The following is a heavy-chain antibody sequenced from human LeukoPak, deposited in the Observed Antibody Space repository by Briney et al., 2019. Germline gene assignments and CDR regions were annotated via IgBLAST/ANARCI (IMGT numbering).Heavy chain of an antibody. CDR1: GFTFITYG. D-gene: IGHD2-15*01. V-gene: IGHV3-23*01. CDR3: AKDLIGWSFDY. CDR2: FGGGGGGI. Sequence: GGSLRLSCEASGFTFITYGMSWVRHAPGKGLEWVSSFGGGGGGIYYADSVKGRFTISRDNSKNTLSLQMNSLRAEDTAVYYCAKDLIGWSFDYWGQGTLVTVSS. J-gene: IGHJ4*02.